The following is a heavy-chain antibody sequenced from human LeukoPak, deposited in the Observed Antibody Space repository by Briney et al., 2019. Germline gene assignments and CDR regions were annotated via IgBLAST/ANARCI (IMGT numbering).Heavy chain of an antibody. CDR2: ISGSGGST. V-gene: IGHV3-23*01. CDR1: GFTFSSYG. Sequence: PGGTLRLSCAASGFTFSSYGMSWVRQATGKGLEWVSAISGSGGSTYYADSVKGRFTISRDNSKNTLYLQMNSLRAEDTAVYYCAKGGGVGFGDMDVWGKGTTVTISS. D-gene: IGHD3-10*01. J-gene: IGHJ6*03. CDR3: AKGGGVGFGDMDV.